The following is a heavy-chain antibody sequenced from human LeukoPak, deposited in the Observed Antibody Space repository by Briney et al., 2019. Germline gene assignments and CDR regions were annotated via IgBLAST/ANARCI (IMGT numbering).Heavy chain of an antibody. CDR1: GFTFSSYS. V-gene: IGHV3-21*01. D-gene: IGHD3-3*01. Sequence: PGGSLRLSCAASGFTFSSYSMNWVRQAPGKGLEWVSSISSSSSYIYYADSVKGRFTISRDNAKNSLYLQMNSLRAEDTAVYYCARSGAWSGYYAYYYYYYMDVWGKGTTVTVSS. CDR3: ARSGAWSGYYAYYYYYYMDV. J-gene: IGHJ6*03. CDR2: ISSSSSYI.